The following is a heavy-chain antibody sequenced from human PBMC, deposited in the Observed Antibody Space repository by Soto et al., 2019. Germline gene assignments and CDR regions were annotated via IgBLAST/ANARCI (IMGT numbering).Heavy chain of an antibody. Sequence: SETLSLTCTVSGGSISSSSYYWGWIRQPPGKGLEWIGSIYYSGSTYYNPSLKSRVTISVDTSKNQFSLKLSSVTAADTAVYYCARGVSYSDGYVSRYDPWSQG. D-gene: IGHD5-18*01. V-gene: IGHV4-39*07. CDR3: ARGVSYSDGYVSRYDP. CDR1: GGSISSSSYY. J-gene: IGHJ5*02. CDR2: IYYSGST.